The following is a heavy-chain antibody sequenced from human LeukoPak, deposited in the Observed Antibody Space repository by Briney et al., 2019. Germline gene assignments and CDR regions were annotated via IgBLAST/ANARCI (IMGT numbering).Heavy chain of an antibody. D-gene: IGHD5-12*01. CDR3: ARGATASFDP. CDR1: GFTFSNYW. Sequence: GGSLRLSCAASGFTFSNYWMHWVRQAPGKGLVWASRINNDGSDTTYADSVKGRFTISRDNAKNTLYLQMHTLRAEDTAVYYCARGATASFDPWGQGTLVTVS. V-gene: IGHV3-74*01. CDR2: INNDGSDT. J-gene: IGHJ5*02.